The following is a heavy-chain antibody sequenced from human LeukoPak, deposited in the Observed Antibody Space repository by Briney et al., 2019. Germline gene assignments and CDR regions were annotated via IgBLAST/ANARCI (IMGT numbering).Heavy chain of an antibody. Sequence: PSETLSHTYAVYGVSFSGYYWSWIRQPPGKGLEWIGEIIHSGSTNYNPSLKSRLTISVDTSPSKLQFSLELSAVTAADTAVYYCARLSSPTCTTQVPYGMDVWGQGTTVTVSS. CDR3: ARLSSPTCTTQVPYGMDV. CDR2: IIHSGST. V-gene: IGHV4-34*12. J-gene: IGHJ6*02. CDR1: GVSFSGYY. D-gene: IGHD2-8*01.